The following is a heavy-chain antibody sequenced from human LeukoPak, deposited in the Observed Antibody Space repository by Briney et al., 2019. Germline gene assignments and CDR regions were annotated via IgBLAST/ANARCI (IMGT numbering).Heavy chain of an antibody. D-gene: IGHD6-19*01. CDR1: GYTFTSYD. J-gene: IGHJ4*02. V-gene: IGHV1-18*01. CDR2: ISNYNGNT. CDR3: ARCGLGTGWSFSDF. Sequence: ASVKVSCKASGYTFTSYDINWVRQATGQGLEWMGWISNYNGNTDYAQKFQGRVTMTTDTMTTTAYVELRSLKSDDTAVYYCARCGLGTGWSFSDFWGQGTLVTVSS.